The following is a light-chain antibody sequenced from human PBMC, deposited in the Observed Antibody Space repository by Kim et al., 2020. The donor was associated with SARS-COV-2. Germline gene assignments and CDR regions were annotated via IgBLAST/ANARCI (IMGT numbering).Light chain of an antibody. J-gene: IGKJ1*01. CDR3: QQRYSWPRT. Sequence: LSQGEKATLSCRAGQSSSTCLAWYQQRLGQAPRLLIYDASNRAAGVPARFSASGSGTDFTLTISSLEPDDFATYYCQQRYSWPRTFGQGTKVDIK. CDR2: DAS. CDR1: QSSSTC. V-gene: IGKV3-11*01.